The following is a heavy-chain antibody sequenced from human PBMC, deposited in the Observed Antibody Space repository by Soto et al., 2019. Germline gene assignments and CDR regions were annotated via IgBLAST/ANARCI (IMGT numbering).Heavy chain of an antibody. CDR2: INPNSGGT. Sequence: GSVKVYCKASGGTFSNSAIIWVRQAPGQGLEWMGWINPNSGGTNYAQKFQGRVTMTRDTSISTAYMDLSRLRSDDTAVYYCARGRSIYVTTAYFQHWGQGTMVTVSS. CDR1: GGTFSNSA. J-gene: IGHJ1*01. CDR3: ARGRSIYVTTAYFQH. V-gene: IGHV1-2*02. D-gene: IGHD4-4*01.